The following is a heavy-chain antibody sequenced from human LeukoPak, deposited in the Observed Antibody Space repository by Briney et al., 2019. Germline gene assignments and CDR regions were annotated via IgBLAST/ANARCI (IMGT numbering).Heavy chain of an antibody. CDR3: ARAIIGYNYWYLDL. D-gene: IGHD5-24*01. J-gene: IGHJ2*01. V-gene: IGHV3-74*01. CDR1: GFTFSTFA. Sequence: GGSLRLSCAASGFTFSTFAMLWVRQPRGKGLEWVSRISADGTTTRDADSVKGRFTISRDNAKNTLRLQMNSLRAEDTAVYYCARAIIGYNYWYLDLWGRGTLVTVSS. CDR2: ISADGTTT.